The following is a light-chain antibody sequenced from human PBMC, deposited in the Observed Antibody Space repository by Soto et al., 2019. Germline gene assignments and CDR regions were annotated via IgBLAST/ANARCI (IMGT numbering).Light chain of an antibody. V-gene: IGKV1-5*03. CDR3: QQYNSFSLT. CDR2: KTS. J-gene: IGKJ4*01. Sequence: DIQMTQSPSTLSASVGDRVTITCRASQTISSWLAWYQQKPGKAPKLLIYKTSNLQSGVQSRFSGSGSGTEFSLTISSLQPDDFATYYCQQYNSFSLTFGGGTRVEVK. CDR1: QTISSW.